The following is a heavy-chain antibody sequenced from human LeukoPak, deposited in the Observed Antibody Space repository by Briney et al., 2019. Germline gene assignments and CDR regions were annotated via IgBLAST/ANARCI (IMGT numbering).Heavy chain of an antibody. Sequence: SETLSLTCTVSGGSFSSNNYQWNWIRQPPGKGLEWIGDIYHSGSTNYNPALKSRVTISVVTSKNQFSLKLSSVTAADRAVYYCARRLVGQTFDYWGQGTLVTVSS. J-gene: IGHJ4*02. D-gene: IGHD3-10*01. CDR3: ARRLVGQTFDY. CDR2: IYHSGST. V-gene: IGHV4-61*01. CDR1: GGSFSSNNYQ.